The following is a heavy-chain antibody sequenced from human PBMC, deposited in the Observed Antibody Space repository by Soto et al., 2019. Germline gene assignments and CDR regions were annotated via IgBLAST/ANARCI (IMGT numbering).Heavy chain of an antibody. J-gene: IGHJ4*02. CDR2: INNDGSDT. V-gene: IGHV3-74*01. D-gene: IGHD1-26*01. CDR3: ARDSKWELLRFGY. Sequence: PGGSLRLSCAASGFIFSSYWMHWVRQAPGKGLVWVSRINNDGSDTTYADSVKGRFTVSRDNTRNTLYLEMKSLRAEDTAVYYCARDSKWELLRFGYWGQGTLVTVSS. CDR1: GFIFSSYW.